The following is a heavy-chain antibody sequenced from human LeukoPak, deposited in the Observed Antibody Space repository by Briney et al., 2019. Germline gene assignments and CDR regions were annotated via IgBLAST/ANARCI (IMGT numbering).Heavy chain of an antibody. V-gene: IGHV4-59*12. CDR2: IYYSGGT. CDR1: GGSISSYY. J-gene: IGHJ4*02. Sequence: SETLSLTCTVSGGSISSYYWSWIRQPPGKGLEWIGYIYYSGGTYYNPSLKRRVTISVDTSKNNFSLKLSFVTAADTAVYYCAALGVVVVKDYFDYWGQGTLVTVSS. D-gene: IGHD2-15*01. CDR3: AALGVVVVKDYFDY.